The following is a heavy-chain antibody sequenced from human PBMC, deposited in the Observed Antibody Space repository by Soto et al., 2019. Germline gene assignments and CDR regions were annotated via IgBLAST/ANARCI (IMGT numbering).Heavy chain of an antibody. V-gene: IGHV1-69*13. J-gene: IGHJ4*02. CDR1: GGTFSSYA. D-gene: IGHD3-22*01. CDR2: IIPIFGTA. CDR3: ATLPSGYYYDRSGYDPFDY. Sequence: ASVKVSCKASGGTFSSYAISWVRQAPGQGLEWMGGIIPIFGTANYAQKSQGRVTITADESTSTAYMELSSLRSEDTAVYYCATLPSGYYYDRSGYDPFDYWGQGTMVTVSS.